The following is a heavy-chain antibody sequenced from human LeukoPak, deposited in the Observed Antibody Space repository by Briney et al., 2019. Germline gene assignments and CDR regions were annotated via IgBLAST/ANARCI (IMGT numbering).Heavy chain of an antibody. CDR3: ARGDGYNFFDY. J-gene: IGHJ4*02. V-gene: IGHV3-53*01. CDR2: NN. Sequence: NNYYADSVKGRFTISRDNSENTLYLQMKSLRAEETSVYYCARGDGYNFFDYWVEGTLVTVSS. D-gene: IGHD5-24*01.